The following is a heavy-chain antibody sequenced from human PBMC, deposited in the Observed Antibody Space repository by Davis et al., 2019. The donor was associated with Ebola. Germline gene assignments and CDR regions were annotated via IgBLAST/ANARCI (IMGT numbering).Heavy chain of an antibody. V-gene: IGHV4-59*01. D-gene: IGHD6-13*01. CDR1: GGSISSYY. CDR3: ARDRGRSSSWFLPDHDY. J-gene: IGHJ4*02. CDR2: IYYSGST. Sequence: MPGGSLRLSCTVSGGSISSYYWSWIRQPPGKGLEWIGYIYYSGSTNYNPSLKSRVTISVDTSKNQFSLKLSSVTAADTAVYYCARDRGRSSSWFLPDHDYWGQGTLVTVSS.